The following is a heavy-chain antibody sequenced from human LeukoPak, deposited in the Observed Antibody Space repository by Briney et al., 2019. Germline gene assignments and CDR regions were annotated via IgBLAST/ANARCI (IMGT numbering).Heavy chain of an antibody. V-gene: IGHV4-59*08. CDR2: IYYSGGT. D-gene: IGHD6-6*01. J-gene: IGHJ4*02. CDR1: GGSISSYY. CDR3: ARLWDSSSSLDY. Sequence: KPSETLSLTCTVSGGSISSYYWTWIRQPPGKGLGLEWIGYIYYSGGTNYNPSLKSRVTISIETSKNQVSLKLSSGTAADTAVYYCARLWDSSSSLDYWGQGTLVTVSS.